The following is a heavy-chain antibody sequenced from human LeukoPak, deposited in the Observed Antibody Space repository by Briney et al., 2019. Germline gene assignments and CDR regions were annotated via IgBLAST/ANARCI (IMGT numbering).Heavy chain of an antibody. CDR2: IIPILGIA. CDR3: AREPQPASAWFDP. J-gene: IGHJ5*02. CDR1: GGTFSSYA. V-gene: IGHV1-69*04. Sequence: SVKVSCKASGGTFSSYAISWVRQAPGQGLEWMGRIIPILGIANYAQKFQGRVTITADKSTSTAYMELSSLRSEDTAVYYCAREPQPASAWFDPWGQGTLVTVSS. D-gene: IGHD1-1*01.